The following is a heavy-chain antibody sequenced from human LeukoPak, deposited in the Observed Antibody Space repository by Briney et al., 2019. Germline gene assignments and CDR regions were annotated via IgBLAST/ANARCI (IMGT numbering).Heavy chain of an antibody. CDR2: INPNSGGT. V-gene: IGHV1-2*02. J-gene: IGHJ4*02. CDR3: ARNPSTTGTKDY. Sequence: ASVKVSCKASGYTFTGYYMHWVRQAPGQGLEWMGWINPNSGGTNYAQKFQGRVTMTRDTSISTAYMELSGLRSDDTAVYYCARNPSTTGTKDYWGQGTLVTVSS. CDR1: GYTFTGYY. D-gene: IGHD1-1*01.